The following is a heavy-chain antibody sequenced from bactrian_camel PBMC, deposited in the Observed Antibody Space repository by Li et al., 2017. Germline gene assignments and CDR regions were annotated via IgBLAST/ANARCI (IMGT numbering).Heavy chain of an antibody. Sequence: VQLVESGGGSVQAGGSLRLSCVSSGYSYTRHCMGWFRQAPGKEREGAAAIDNDGKINYADTVKGRFTISKDSAKNTLYLQMNSLKPEDTAIYYCAADPNARWFGCGLRPVAYSYWGQGTQVTVS. D-gene: IGHD5*01. J-gene: IGHJ4*01. CDR3: AADPNARWFGCGLRPVAYSY. CDR2: IDNDGKI. V-gene: IGHV3S53*01. CDR1: GYSYTRHC.